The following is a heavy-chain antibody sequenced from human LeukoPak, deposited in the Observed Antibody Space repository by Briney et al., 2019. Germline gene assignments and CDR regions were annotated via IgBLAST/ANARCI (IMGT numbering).Heavy chain of an antibody. CDR1: GFTFSGFG. Sequence: PGGSLRLSCAASGFTFSGFGMHWVRQAPGRGLEWVATVFYHGNSEYYADSVRGRFTISRDNSKNTVYLQMNSLRVEDTAVYYCAKEAAAAGFDYWGQGALVIVSS. J-gene: IGHJ4*02. CDR3: AKEAAAAGFDY. CDR2: VFYHGNSE. V-gene: IGHV3-30*18. D-gene: IGHD6-13*01.